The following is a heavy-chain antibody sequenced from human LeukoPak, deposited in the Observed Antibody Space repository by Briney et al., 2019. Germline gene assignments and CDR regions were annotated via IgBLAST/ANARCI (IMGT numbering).Heavy chain of an antibody. D-gene: IGHD1-7*01. J-gene: IGHJ4*02. Sequence: PGGSLRLSCAASGFTFTSYAMNWVRQAPGKGLEWVSTISDSSGSTYYADSVKGRFTVSRDNSKNTLYLQMSSLRAEDTAVYYCAKDERNWNYNLASQTYDWGQGTLVTVSS. CDR3: AKDERNWNYNLASQTYD. CDR2: ISDSSGST. V-gene: IGHV3-23*01. CDR1: GFTFTSYA.